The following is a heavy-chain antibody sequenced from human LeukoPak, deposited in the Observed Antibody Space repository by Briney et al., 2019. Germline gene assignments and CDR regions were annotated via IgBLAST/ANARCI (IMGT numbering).Heavy chain of an antibody. CDR1: GASISSYY. D-gene: IGHD3-9*01. J-gene: IGHJ3*02. Sequence: ASETLSLTCTVSGASISSYYWSWIRQPAGKGLEWIGRIHTTGSTYYNPSLKSRVTIPVDTSKNQFSLKLSSVTAADTAVYYCARLTQDAFDIWGQGTMVTVSS. CDR3: ARLTQDAFDI. V-gene: IGHV4-4*07. CDR2: IHTTGST.